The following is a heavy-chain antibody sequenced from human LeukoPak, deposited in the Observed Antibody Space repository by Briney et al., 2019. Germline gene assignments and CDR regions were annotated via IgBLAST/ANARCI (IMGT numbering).Heavy chain of an antibody. V-gene: IGHV3-30*04. D-gene: IGHD5-18*01. CDR3: TRTGLGYSLGNGLDA. J-gene: IGHJ5*02. CDR1: GFDIIGYA. Sequence: GGPLRLSCAASGFDIIGYAMYWVRQAPGKRLEFVASISHDATDRYRESVKGRFTISRDTSKNTVFLQMHTLRAEDTALYYCTRTGLGYSLGNGLDAWGQGTLVTVSS. CDR2: ISHDATDR.